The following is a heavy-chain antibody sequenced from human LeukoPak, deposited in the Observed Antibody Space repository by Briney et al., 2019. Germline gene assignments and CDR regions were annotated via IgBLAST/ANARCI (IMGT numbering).Heavy chain of an antibody. CDR3: ARTRASGYSYNWFDP. Sequence: ASVKVSCKASGYTFTGYYMHWVRQAPGQGLEWMGWINPNSGGTNYAQKFQGRVTMTRDTSISTAYMELSRLRSDDTAVYYCARTRASGYSYNWFDPWGQGTLVTVSS. CDR2: INPNSGGT. D-gene: IGHD3-3*01. J-gene: IGHJ5*02. V-gene: IGHV1-2*02. CDR1: GYTFTGYY.